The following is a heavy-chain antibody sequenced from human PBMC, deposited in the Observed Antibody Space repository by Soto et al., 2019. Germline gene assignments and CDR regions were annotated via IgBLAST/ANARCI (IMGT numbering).Heavy chain of an antibody. J-gene: IGHJ4*02. V-gene: IGHV1-2*04. CDR2: INPNSGGT. D-gene: IGHD3-3*01. CDR1: GYTFTGYY. CDR3: AKTRFSAAGANFDY. Sequence: ASVKVSCKASGYTFTGYYMHWVRQAPGQGLEWMGWINPNSGGTNYAQKFQGWVTMTRDTSISTAYMELSRLRSDDTAVYYCAKTRFSAAGANFDYWGQGTLVTVSS.